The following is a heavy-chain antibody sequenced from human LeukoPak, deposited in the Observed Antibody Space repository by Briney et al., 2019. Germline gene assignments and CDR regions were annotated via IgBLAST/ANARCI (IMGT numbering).Heavy chain of an antibody. CDR2: INWNGGST. D-gene: IGHD4-17*01. CDR3: AGFRWTTTSVDY. Sequence: RSGGSLRLSCAASGFTFNDYGMSWVRHAPGKGLEWVSSINWNGGSTSYADSVKGRFTISRDNAKNSLYLQMNSLRAEDTAVYYCAGFRWTTTSVDYWGQGTLVTVSS. V-gene: IGHV3-20*04. J-gene: IGHJ4*02. CDR1: GFTFNDYG.